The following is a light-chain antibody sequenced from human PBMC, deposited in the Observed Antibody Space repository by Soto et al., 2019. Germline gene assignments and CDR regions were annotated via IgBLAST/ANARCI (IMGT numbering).Light chain of an antibody. CDR3: QQYNSYPST. CDR1: QSITTW. CDR2: DAS. V-gene: IGKV1-5*01. Sequence: IQMTQSPSTVSAYVGDSVTITCRASQSITTWLAWYQQRPGKAPKLLIYDASTLESGVPSGFSGSGSGTEFTLTISSLQPDDFATYYCQQYNSYPSTFGQGTRLEIK. J-gene: IGKJ2*01.